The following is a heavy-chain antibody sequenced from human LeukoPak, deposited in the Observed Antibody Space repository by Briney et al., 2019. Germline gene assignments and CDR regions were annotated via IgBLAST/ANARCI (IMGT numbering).Heavy chain of an antibody. V-gene: IGHV4-39*01. CDR1: GGSISSSSYY. CDR3: ARAKMATIDY. D-gene: IGHD5-24*01. J-gene: IGHJ4*02. Sequence: SETLSLTCTVSGGSISSSSYYWGWIRQPPGKGLEWIGSIYYSGSTYYNPSLKSRVTISVDTSKNQFSLKLSSVTAADTAVYYCARAKMATIDYWGQGTLVTVSS. CDR2: IYYSGST.